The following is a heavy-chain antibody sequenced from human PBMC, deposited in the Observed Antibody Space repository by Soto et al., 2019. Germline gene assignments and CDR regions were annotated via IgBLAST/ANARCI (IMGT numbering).Heavy chain of an antibody. D-gene: IGHD4-17*01. J-gene: IGHJ4*02. V-gene: IGHV1-69*01. CDR3: ARAMGIFYGDYEDYFDY. CDR2: IIPIFGTA. CDR1: GGTFSSYA. Sequence: QVQLVQSGAEVKKPGSSVKVSCKASGGTFSSYAISWVRQAPGQGIEWMGGIIPIFGTANYAQKFQGRVTITADESTSTAYMELSSLRSEDTAVYYCARAMGIFYGDYEDYFDYWGQGTLVTVSS.